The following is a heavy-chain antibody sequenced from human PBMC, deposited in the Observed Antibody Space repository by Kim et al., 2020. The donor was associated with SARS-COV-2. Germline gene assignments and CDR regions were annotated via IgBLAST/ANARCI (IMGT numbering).Heavy chain of an antibody. V-gene: IGHV3-21*01. D-gene: IGHD4-17*01. CDR2: ITRSSGFT. Sequence: GGSLRLSCAASGFTFSTYSIHWVRQAPGKGLEWVSSITRSSGFTHYADSVKGRFTISRDNAKNSLYLQMNSLRAEDSAVYYCARLPTVTTQEDYWGQGTPVTVSS. CDR1: GFTFSTYS. CDR3: ARLPTVTTQEDY. J-gene: IGHJ4*02.